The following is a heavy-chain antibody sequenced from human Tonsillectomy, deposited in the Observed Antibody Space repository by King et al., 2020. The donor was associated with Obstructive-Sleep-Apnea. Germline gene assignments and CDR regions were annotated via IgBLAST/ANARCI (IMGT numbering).Heavy chain of an antibody. CDR2: IDWDDDK. Sequence: TLKESGPALVKPTQTLTLTCTFSGFSLSTSGMCVSWIRQPPGKALEWLARIDWDDDKYYSTTLKTRLTISKDTSKNQVVLTMTNMDPVDTATYYCERTGDVKTAILFDNWGQGTLVTVSS. CDR3: ERTGDVKTAILFDN. J-gene: IGHJ4*02. CDR1: GFSLSTSGMC. D-gene: IGHD5-18*01. V-gene: IGHV2-70*11.